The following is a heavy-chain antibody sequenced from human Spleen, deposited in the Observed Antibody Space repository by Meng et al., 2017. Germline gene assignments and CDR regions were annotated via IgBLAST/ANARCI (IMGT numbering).Heavy chain of an antibody. J-gene: IGHJ4*02. Sequence: QVQLVQSGAEVKNPGASVKVSCKPSGYNFPDYYIHWARRAPGQGLEWMGRINPKSGDTHYAQKFQARVTMTGDTSISTAYMELSGLRSDDTAMYYCARDEDISAAGKLFGDYWGQGTLVTVSS. CDR1: GYNFPDYY. CDR2: INPKSGDT. CDR3: ARDEDISAAGKLFGDY. D-gene: IGHD6-25*01. V-gene: IGHV1-2*06.